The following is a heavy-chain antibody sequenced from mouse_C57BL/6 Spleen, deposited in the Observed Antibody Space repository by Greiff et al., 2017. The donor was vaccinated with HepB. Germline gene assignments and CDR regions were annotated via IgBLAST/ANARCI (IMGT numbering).Heavy chain of an antibody. CDR2: IDPSDSYT. J-gene: IGHJ3*01. CDR1: GYTFTSYW. D-gene: IGHD1-1*01. CDR3: ARGYGSSYDFAY. Sequence: QVQLQQPGAELVKPGASVKLSCKASGYTFTSYWMQWVKQRPGQGLEWIGEIDPSDSYTNYNQKFKGKATLTVDTSSSTAYMQLSSLTSEDPAVYYCARGYGSSYDFAYWGQGTLVTVSA. V-gene: IGHV1-50*01.